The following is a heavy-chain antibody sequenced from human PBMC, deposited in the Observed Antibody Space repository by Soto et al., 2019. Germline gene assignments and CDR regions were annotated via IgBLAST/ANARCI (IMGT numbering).Heavy chain of an antibody. CDR2: IYYSGST. D-gene: IGHD1-26*01. CDR3: ASCSGSYCYYYYGMDV. V-gene: IGHV4-39*01. Sequence: SETLSLTCTVSGGSISSGDYYWSWIRQPPGKGLEWIGSIYYSGSTYYNPSLKSRVTISVDTSKNQFSLKLSSVTAADTAVYYCASCSGSYCYYYYGMDVWGQGTTVTVSS. J-gene: IGHJ6*02. CDR1: GGSISSGDYY.